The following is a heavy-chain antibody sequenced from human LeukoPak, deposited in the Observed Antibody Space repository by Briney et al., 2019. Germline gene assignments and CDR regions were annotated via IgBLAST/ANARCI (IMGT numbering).Heavy chain of an antibody. V-gene: IGHV3-48*01. CDR3: ASVMFWGGYYS. Sequence: PGGSLRLSCVASGFTFSDYTMNWVRQAPGKGLEWISYIDISSSSTYYADSVKGRFTISRDNSKNTLYLQMNSLRAEDTAVYYCASVMFWGGYYSWGQGTLVTVSS. CDR2: IDISSSST. CDR1: GFTFSDYT. J-gene: IGHJ4*02. D-gene: IGHD3-3*01.